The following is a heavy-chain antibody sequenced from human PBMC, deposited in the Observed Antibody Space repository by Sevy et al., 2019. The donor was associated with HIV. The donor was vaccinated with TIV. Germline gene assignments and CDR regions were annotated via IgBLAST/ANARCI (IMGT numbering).Heavy chain of an antibody. CDR2: INPSGSS. Sequence: SETLSLTCAVSGGSFSGYYWGWIRQPPGKGLGWIGAINPSGSSDNNPSLKSRVTISLDSSKNQFSLKLTSVTAADTAVYYCARGRVRARFDSWGQGTLVTVSS. J-gene: IGHJ4*02. D-gene: IGHD3-10*01. V-gene: IGHV4-34*01. CDR1: GGSFSGYY. CDR3: ARGRVRARFDS.